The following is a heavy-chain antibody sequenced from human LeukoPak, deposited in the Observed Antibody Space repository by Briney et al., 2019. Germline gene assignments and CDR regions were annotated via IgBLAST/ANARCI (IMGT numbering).Heavy chain of an antibody. J-gene: IGHJ4*02. CDR3: VRGGYYYGPSD. Sequence: PSETLSLTCTVSGGSISSYYWSWIRQPAGKGPEWIGRTYTSGSINYNPSLKSRVTMSVDTSKNQFSLKLSSVTAADTAVYYCVRGGYYYGPSDWGQGTLVTVSS. V-gene: IGHV4-4*07. CDR1: GGSISSYY. D-gene: IGHD3-10*01. CDR2: TYTSGSI.